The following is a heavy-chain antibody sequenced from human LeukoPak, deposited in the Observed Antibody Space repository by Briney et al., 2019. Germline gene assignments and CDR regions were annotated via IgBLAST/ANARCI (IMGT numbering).Heavy chain of an antibody. CDR3: AKDGYPILTGYYQYFDY. J-gene: IGHJ4*02. CDR2: ISYDGSNK. CDR1: GFTFSSYG. V-gene: IGHV3-30*18. D-gene: IGHD3-9*01. Sequence: GGSLRLSCAASGFTFSSYGMPWVRQAPGKGLEWVAVISYDGSNKYYADSVKGRFTISRDNSKNTLYLQMNSLRAEDTAVYYCAKDGYPILTGYYQYFDYWGQGTLVTVSS.